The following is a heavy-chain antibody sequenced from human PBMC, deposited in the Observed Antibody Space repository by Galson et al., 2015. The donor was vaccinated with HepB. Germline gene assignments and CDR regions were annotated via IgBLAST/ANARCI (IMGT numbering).Heavy chain of an antibody. CDR3: AKDRGIAVAGNMDV. Sequence: SLRLSCAASGFTFSSYGMHWVRQAPGKGLEWVAVISYDGSNKYYADSVKGRFTISRDNSKNTLYLQMNSLRAEDTAVYCCAKDRGIAVAGNMDVWGQGTTVTVSS. D-gene: IGHD6-19*01. CDR2: ISYDGSNK. V-gene: IGHV3-30*18. J-gene: IGHJ6*02. CDR1: GFTFSSYG.